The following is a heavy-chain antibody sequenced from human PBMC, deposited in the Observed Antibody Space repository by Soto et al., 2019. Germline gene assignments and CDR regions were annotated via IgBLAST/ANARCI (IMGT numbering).Heavy chain of an antibody. CDR2: IYYSGST. CDR3: ARIAAAGTDFYYYYGMDV. Sequence: SETLSLTCTVSGGSISSYYWSWIRQPPGKXLEWIGYIYYSGSTNYNPSLKSRVTISVDTSKNQFSLKLSSVTAADTAVYYCARIAAAGTDFYYYYGMDVWGQGTTVTVSS. V-gene: IGHV4-59*01. CDR1: GGSISSYY. D-gene: IGHD6-13*01. J-gene: IGHJ6*02.